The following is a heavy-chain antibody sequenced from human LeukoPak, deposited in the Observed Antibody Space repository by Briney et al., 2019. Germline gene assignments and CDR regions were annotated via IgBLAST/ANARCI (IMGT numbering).Heavy chain of an antibody. CDR1: GFTFSSYS. Sequence: TGGSLRLSCAASGFTFSSYSMNWVRQAPGKGLEWVSYISSSSSTIYYADSVKGRFTISRDNAKNSLYLQMDSLRAEDTAVYYCARGGGSSWFRPRLDWGQGTLVTVSS. J-gene: IGHJ4*02. CDR3: ARGGGSSWFRPRLD. D-gene: IGHD6-13*01. CDR2: ISSSSSTI. V-gene: IGHV3-48*04.